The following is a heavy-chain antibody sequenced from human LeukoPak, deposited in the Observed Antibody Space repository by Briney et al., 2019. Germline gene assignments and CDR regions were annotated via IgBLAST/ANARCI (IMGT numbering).Heavy chain of an antibody. CDR3: ARGKFRITMIAVAYGAFDI. J-gene: IGHJ3*02. CDR2: IYYSGST. V-gene: IGHV4-30-4*01. D-gene: IGHD3-22*01. CDR1: GGSISSGDYY. Sequence: PSETLSIICTVSGGSISSGDYYWSWIRQPPGKGLEWIGYIYYSGSTYYNPSLKSRVTISVDTSKNQFSLKLSSVTAADTAVYYCARGKFRITMIAVAYGAFDIWGQGTMVTVSS.